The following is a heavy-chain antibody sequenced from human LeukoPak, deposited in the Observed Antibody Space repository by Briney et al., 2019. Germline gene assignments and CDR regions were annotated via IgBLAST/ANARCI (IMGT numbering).Heavy chain of an antibody. CDR2: IIPIFGTA. V-gene: IGHV1-69*13. Sequence: VASVKVSCKSSGYTFTGYYMHWVRQAPGQGLEWMGGIIPIFGTANYAQKFQGRVTITADESTSTAYMELSSLRSEDTAVYYCARGGYDSTDDAFDIWGQGTMVTVSS. J-gene: IGHJ3*02. CDR1: GYTFTGYY. D-gene: IGHD3-22*01. CDR3: ARGGYDSTDDAFDI.